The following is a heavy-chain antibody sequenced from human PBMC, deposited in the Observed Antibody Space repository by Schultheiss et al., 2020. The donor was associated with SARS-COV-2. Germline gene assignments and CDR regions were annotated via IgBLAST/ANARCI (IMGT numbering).Heavy chain of an antibody. Sequence: GESLKISCAASGFTFSSYGMHWVRQAPGKGLEWVSSISSSSSYIYYADSVKGRFTISRDNAKNSLYLQMNSLRAEDTAVYYCASGGGLVLMVYAIRWGQGTLVTVSS. CDR2: ISSSSSYI. CDR3: ASGGGLVLMVYAIR. V-gene: IGHV3-21*01. J-gene: IGHJ4*02. D-gene: IGHD2-8*01. CDR1: GFTFSSYG.